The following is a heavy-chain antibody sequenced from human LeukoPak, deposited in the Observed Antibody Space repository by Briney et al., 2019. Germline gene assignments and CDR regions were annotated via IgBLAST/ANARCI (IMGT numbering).Heavy chain of an antibody. D-gene: IGHD2-2*01. CDR1: GASISRGSYY. CDR2: IYTSGDT. J-gene: IGHJ6*03. Sequence: SQTLSLTCSVSGASISRGSYYWSWIQQPAGKGLEWIGRIYTSGDTNYNPSLESRVTISVDTSQNQLSLRLTSVTVADTAIYYCARESCNGASCFRAEGFYYFYMDVWGKGTTVTVSS. V-gene: IGHV4-61*02. CDR3: ARESCNGASCFRAEGFYYFYMDV.